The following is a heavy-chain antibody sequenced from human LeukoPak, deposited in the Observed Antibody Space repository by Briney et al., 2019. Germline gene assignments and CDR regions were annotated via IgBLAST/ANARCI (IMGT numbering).Heavy chain of an antibody. D-gene: IGHD6-13*01. J-gene: IGHJ4*02. CDR3: ASRPAGTTWYGVFDY. V-gene: IGHV4-59*11. CDR1: GGSINSHY. CDR2: IFNTGST. Sequence: SETLSLTCSVSGGSINSHYWSWIRQPPGKRLEWIGYIFNTGSTNYNPSLGSRVTMSVDTSRDQFFLRLSSVTAADTAIYYSASRPAGTTWYGVFDYWSQGTLVTVSS.